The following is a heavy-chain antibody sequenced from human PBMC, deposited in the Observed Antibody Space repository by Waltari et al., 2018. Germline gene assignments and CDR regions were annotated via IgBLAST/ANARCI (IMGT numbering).Heavy chain of an antibody. CDR2: IKPDGSEK. D-gene: IGHD3-3*01. V-gene: IGHV3-7*01. J-gene: IGHJ4*02. Sequence: EVQLVESGGGLVQPGGSLRLYCAGDGSTYNNWMSWVRQAPGKGLEWVANIKPDGSEKNYADSVKGRFTISIDNVKNSLYLQMNSLSLEDTAVYYCARELHWSARDYWGQGTLVTVSS. CDR1: GSTYNNW. CDR3: ARELHWSARDY.